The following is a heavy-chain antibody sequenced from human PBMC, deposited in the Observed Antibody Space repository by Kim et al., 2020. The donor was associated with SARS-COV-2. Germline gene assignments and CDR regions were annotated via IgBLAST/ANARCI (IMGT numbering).Heavy chain of an antibody. CDR3: TRRYCSSTSCYPFDY. D-gene: IGHD2-2*01. J-gene: IGHJ4*02. Sequence: ASVKGRFTISRDDSKSIAYLKMNRLKTEDTAVYYCTRRYCSSTSCYPFDYWGQGTLVTVSS. V-gene: IGHV3-49*02.